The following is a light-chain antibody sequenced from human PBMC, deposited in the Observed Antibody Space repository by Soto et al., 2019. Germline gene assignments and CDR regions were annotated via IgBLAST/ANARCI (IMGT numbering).Light chain of an antibody. Sequence: QSVLTQPASVSGSPGQSITISCTGTSSDVGAYKYVSWYQQHPDKAPKLIIYAVTNRPSGVSNRFSGSKSGNTASLTISGLQAQDEADYYCMSYTTSSTWVFGGGTKGTVL. CDR3: MSYTTSSTWV. CDR2: AVT. V-gene: IGLV2-14*01. J-gene: IGLJ3*02. CDR1: SSDVGAYKY.